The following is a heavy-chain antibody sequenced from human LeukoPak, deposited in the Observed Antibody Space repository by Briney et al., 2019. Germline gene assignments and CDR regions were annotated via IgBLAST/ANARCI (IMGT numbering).Heavy chain of an antibody. Sequence: GGSLRLSCAASGFTFSSHWMSWVRQAPGKGLEWVANINQDASEEYYVDSVEGRFTISRDNAKNSLYLQMNSLRVEDTAVYYCARAVYYDSSGYWGYYFDYWGQGTLVTVSS. CDR3: ARAVYYDSSGYWGYYFDY. J-gene: IGHJ4*02. CDR1: GFTFSSHW. D-gene: IGHD3-22*01. CDR2: INQDASEE. V-gene: IGHV3-7*01.